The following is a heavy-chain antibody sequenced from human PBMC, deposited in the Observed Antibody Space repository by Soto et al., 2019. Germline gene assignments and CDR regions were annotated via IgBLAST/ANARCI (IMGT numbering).Heavy chain of an antibody. CDR3: AKDAGYYDSSGYPFDY. J-gene: IGHJ4*02. CDR2: ISGSGGST. V-gene: IGHV3-23*01. CDR1: GFTFSSYA. Sequence: GGSLRLSCAASGFTFSSYAMSWVRQAPGKGLEWVSAISGSGGSTYYADSVKGRFTISRDNSKNTLYLQMNSLRAEDTAVYYCAKDAGYYDSSGYPFDYWGQGTLVTVSS. D-gene: IGHD3-22*01.